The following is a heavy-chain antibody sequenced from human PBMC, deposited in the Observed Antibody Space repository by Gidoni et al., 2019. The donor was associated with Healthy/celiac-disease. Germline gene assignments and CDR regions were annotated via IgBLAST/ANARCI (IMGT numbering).Heavy chain of an antibody. CDR3: ARDLTYCSSTSCQGDY. Sequence: QVQLVESGGGVVQPGRSLRLSCAASGFTFSRYAIHWVRQAPGKGLEWVAVISYDGSNKYYADSVKGRFTISRDNSKNTLYLQMNSLRAEDTAVYYCARDLTYCSSTSCQGDYWGQGTLVTVSS. CDR1: GFTFSRYA. V-gene: IGHV3-30-3*01. CDR2: ISYDGSNK. D-gene: IGHD2-2*01. J-gene: IGHJ4*02.